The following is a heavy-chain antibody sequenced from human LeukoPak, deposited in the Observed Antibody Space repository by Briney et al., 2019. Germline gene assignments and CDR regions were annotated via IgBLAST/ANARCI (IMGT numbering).Heavy chain of an antibody. CDR2: INPDRSTT. D-gene: IGHD3-10*01. CDR1: KFTFSSYW. V-gene: IGHV3-74*01. J-gene: IGHJ5*02. CDR3: ARVLLGSWDWFDP. Sequence: GGSLRLSCAASKFTFSSYWMHWVRQAPGKGLVWVSRINPDRSTTNYADSVKGRFTISRDNAKNTLYLQMNSLRAEDTAVYYCARVLLGSWDWFDPWGQGTLVTVSS.